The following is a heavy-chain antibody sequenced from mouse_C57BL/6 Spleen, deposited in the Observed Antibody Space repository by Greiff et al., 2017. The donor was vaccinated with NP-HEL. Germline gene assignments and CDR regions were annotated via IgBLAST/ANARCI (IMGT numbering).Heavy chain of an antibody. CDR3: ARSDYDEAWFAY. CDR1: GYTFTDYY. D-gene: IGHD2-4*01. V-gene: IGHV1-26*01. Sequence: EVQLQQSGPELVKPGASVKISCKASGYTFTDYYMNWVKQSHGKSLEWIGDINPNNGGTSYNQKFKGKATLTVDKSSSKAYMELRSLTSEDSAVYYCARSDYDEAWFAYWGQGTLVTVSA. J-gene: IGHJ3*01. CDR2: INPNNGGT.